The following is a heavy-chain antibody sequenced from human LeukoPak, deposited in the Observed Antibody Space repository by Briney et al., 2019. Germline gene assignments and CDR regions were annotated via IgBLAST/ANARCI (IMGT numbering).Heavy chain of an antibody. D-gene: IGHD3-3*01. CDR3: ARDSEVGVYYDTY. J-gene: IGHJ4*02. CDR1: GGSISSGSYY. CDR2: IYTSGST. Sequence: PSQTLSLTCTVSGGSISSGSYYWSWIRQPAGKGLEWTGRIYTSGSTNYNPSLKSRVTISVDTSKNQFSLKLSSVTAADTAVYYCARDSEVGVYYDTYWGQGTLVTVSS. V-gene: IGHV4-61*02.